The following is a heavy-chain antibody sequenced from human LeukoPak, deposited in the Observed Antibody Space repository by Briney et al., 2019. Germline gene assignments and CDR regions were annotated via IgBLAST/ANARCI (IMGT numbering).Heavy chain of an antibody. V-gene: IGHV3-23*01. Sequence: PGGSLRLSCAASGFTFSSYAMSWVGQAPGKGLKWVSAIGGSGGSTYYADSVRGRFTISRDNSKNTLYLQMSSLRAEDTAVYYCARELTTGNYYYYYYMDVWGKGTTVTVSS. CDR1: GFTFSSYA. D-gene: IGHD4-11*01. J-gene: IGHJ6*03. CDR3: ARELTTGNYYYYYYMDV. CDR2: IGGSGGST.